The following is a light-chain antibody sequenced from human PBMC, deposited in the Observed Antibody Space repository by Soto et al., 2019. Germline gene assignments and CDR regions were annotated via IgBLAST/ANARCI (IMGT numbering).Light chain of an antibody. J-gene: IGLJ2*01. CDR3: ASWDDSLNGVV. CDR2: TNN. CDR1: NSNIGDNT. Sequence: QSVLTQPPSASGTPGQRVTISCSGSNSNIGDNTVNWFQQLPGTAPKLLISTNNQRPSGVPDRFSGSKSGTSASLAISGLQSEDVADYYCASWDDSLNGVVFGGGTKLTVL. V-gene: IGLV1-44*01.